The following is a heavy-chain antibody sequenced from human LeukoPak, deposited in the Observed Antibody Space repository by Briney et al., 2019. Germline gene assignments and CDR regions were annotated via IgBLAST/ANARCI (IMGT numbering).Heavy chain of an antibody. D-gene: IGHD2-8*01. CDR2: IHFDGSIK. V-gene: IGHV3-30*02. J-gene: IGHJ5*01. CDR1: GFMFSTSG. Sequence: GGSLRLSCVASGFMFSTSGLHWVRQAPDKGREWVAYIHFDGSIKFYADSVNGRFTISRDNSKNTLYLQMDSLRSEDTAIYYCSKEGVRCCHDDSWGRGTLVTVSS. CDR3: SKEGVRCCHDDS.